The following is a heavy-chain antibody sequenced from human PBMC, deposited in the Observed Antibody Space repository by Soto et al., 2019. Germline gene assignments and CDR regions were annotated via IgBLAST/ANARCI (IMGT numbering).Heavy chain of an antibody. D-gene: IGHD3-10*01. CDR1: GFTVSSNY. CDR3: ARSTFVVRGVTLPHY. CDR2: IYSGGST. Sequence: EVQLVESGGGLVQPGGSLRLSCAASGFTVSSNYMNWVRQAPGKGLEWVSIIYSGGSTYYADSVKGRFTISRDNSENTLYLQMNSLRAEDTAVYYCARSTFVVRGVTLPHYWGQGTLVTVSS. J-gene: IGHJ4*02. V-gene: IGHV3-66*01.